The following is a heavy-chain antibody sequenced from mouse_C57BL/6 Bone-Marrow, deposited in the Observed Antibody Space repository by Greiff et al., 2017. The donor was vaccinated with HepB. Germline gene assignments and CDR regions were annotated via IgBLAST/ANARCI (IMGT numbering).Heavy chain of an antibody. J-gene: IGHJ3*01. CDR2: IYPGGGYT. Sequence: QVQLKQSGAELVRPGTSVKMSCKASGYTFTNYWIGWEKQRPGHGLEWIGDIYPGGGYTNYNEKFKGKATLTADKSSSTAYMQFSSLTSEDSAIYYCARGSSLAWFAYWGQGTLATVSA. CDR3: ARGSSLAWFAY. D-gene: IGHD1-1*01. CDR1: GYTFTNYW. V-gene: IGHV1-63*01.